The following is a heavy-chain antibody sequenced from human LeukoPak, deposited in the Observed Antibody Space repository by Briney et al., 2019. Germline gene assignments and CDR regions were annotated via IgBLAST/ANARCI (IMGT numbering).Heavy chain of an antibody. CDR1: GGSISSYY. V-gene: IGHV4-59*01. J-gene: IGHJ4*02. D-gene: IGHD5-12*01. CDR2: IYYSGST. Sequence: SETLSLTCTVSGGSISSYYWSWIRQPPGKGLEWIGYIYYSGSTNYNPSLKSRVTISVDTSKNQFSLKLSSVTAAGTAVYYCAIHSGYDGIDYWGQGTLVTVSS. CDR3: AIHSGYDGIDY.